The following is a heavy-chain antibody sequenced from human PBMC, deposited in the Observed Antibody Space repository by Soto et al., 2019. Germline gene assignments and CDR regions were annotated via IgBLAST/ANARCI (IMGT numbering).Heavy chain of an antibody. CDR3: ARDGVDVSRTTVRHGALDI. Sequence: QVQLVQSGAEVKKPGSSMKVSCKASGGSFSTYGISWVRQAPGQGLEWMGGFIPVFTTAKYAQKFQGRVSITADESTDTAYMELSSLRSEDTAVYFCARDGVDVSRTTVRHGALDIWGQGTVVTVSS. V-gene: IGHV1-69*01. J-gene: IGHJ3*02. D-gene: IGHD4-17*01. CDR1: GGSFSTYG. CDR2: FIPVFTTA.